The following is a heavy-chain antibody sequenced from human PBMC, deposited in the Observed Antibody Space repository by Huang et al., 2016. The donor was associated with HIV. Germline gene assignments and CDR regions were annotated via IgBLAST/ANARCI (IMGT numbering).Heavy chain of an antibody. CDR3: VIMDDYFDY. J-gene: IGHJ4*02. V-gene: IGHV3-9*01. D-gene: IGHD2-8*01. CDR2: FGCNSGDI. CDR1: GLAFSQYA. Sequence: VQLVESGGGLVQSGWSLRLSCAASGLAFSQYAVHLVRQSPGKGLEGVSGFGCNSGDIAYAASVRGRFVISRDNAKKSLYLKMNGLRLEDTALYFCVIMDDYFDYWGQGVLVGVSS.